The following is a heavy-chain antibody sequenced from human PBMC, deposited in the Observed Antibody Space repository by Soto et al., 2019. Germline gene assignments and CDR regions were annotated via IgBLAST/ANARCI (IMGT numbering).Heavy chain of an antibody. V-gene: IGHV1-2*02. CDR2: INPNSGGT. CDR1: GYTFTGYY. D-gene: IGHD5-12*01. CDR3: AREGGYSGYDWSFSSSWYDYYYGMDV. Sequence: PRPPVKVSCKASGYTFTGYYMHWVRQAPGQGLEWMGWINPNSGGTNYAQKFQGRVTMTRDTSISTAYMELSRLRSDDTAVYYCAREGGYSGYDWSFSSSWYDYYYGMDVWGQGTTVTVSS. J-gene: IGHJ6*02.